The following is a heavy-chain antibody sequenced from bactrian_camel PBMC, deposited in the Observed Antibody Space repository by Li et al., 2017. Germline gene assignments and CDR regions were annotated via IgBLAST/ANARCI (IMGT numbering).Heavy chain of an antibody. V-gene: IGHV3S1*01. CDR2: SDKGQGTT. J-gene: IGHJ4*01. CDR3: ATRAAYGRICTSQVVYYDS. CDR1: GLLSSRNC. D-gene: IGHD6*01. Sequence: QVQLVESGGGLVQPGGSLRLSCAASGLLSSRNCMAWFRQAPGKEREWVSFSDKGQGTTWYRDSVRGRFTISRDDAKNTFYMQMNDLKPEDTAMYYCATRAAYGRICTSQVVYYDSWGQGTQVTVS.